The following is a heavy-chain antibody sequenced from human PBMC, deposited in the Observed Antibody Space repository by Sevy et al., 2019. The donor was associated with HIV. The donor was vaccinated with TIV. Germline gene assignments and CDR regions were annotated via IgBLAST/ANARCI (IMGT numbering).Heavy chain of an antibody. Sequence: GGSLRLSCAASGFTFSNYDMHWVRQAPGKGLDWVAVISHDERYKNYAESVKVRFTISRDNFKNTLFLQMDSLRPEDTAVDFWARLVSCGGDCYYLDSWGQGALVTVSS. V-gene: IGHV3-30*04. CDR1: GFTFSNYD. CDR3: ARLVSCGGDCYYLDS. J-gene: IGHJ4*02. CDR2: ISHDERYK. D-gene: IGHD2-21*02.